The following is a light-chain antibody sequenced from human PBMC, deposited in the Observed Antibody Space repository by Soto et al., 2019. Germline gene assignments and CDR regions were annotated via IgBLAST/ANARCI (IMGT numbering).Light chain of an antibody. CDR1: QDININ. V-gene: IGKV3-15*01. CDR3: QQYDNWPPYT. J-gene: IGKJ5*01. CDR2: SAS. Sequence: IVMTQSPATLSVSPGERATLSCRASQDININLAWYQQKAGQAPRLLIYSASTRAAGISARFSGTGSETDFTLTIDSLQSEDFAVYYCQQYDNWPPYTFGQGTRVEIK.